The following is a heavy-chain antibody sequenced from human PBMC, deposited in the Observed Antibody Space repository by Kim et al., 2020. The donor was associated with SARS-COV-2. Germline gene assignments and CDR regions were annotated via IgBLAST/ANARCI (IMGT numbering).Heavy chain of an antibody. CDR3: SRGDPWY. V-gene: IGHV3-30-3*01. CDR1: GFTFSSCA. Sequence: GGSLRLSCAASGFTFSSCAIHWVRQAPGKGLEWVAVISYDGSNKNYADFVKGRFTFSRDNSKNTLYLQNTRRAVETTVYYSSRGDPWY. CDR2: ISYDGSNK. J-gene: IGHJ2*01.